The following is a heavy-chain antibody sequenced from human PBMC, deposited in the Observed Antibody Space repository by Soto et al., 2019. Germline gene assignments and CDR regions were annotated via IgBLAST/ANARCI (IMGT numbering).Heavy chain of an antibody. V-gene: IGHV3-23*01. CDR1: GFTFSSYA. D-gene: IGHD6-13*01. CDR2: ISGSGVTT. J-gene: IGHJ6*03. Sequence: PGGSLRLSCAASGFTFSSYAMSWVRQAPGKGLEWVSSISGSGVTTYYADSVKGRFTISRDNSKNTLYLQMNSLRAEDTAVYYCAKGSAAAAGRHYMDVWGKGTTVTVSS. CDR3: AKGSAAAAGRHYMDV.